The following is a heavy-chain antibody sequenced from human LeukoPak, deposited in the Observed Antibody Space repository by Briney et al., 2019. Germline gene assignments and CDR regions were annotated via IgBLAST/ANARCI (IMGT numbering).Heavy chain of an antibody. J-gene: IGHJ6*03. CDR3: ARVTTLAARPEDYYYYYYMDV. CDR2: IIPIFGTA. D-gene: IGHD6-6*01. Sequence: VASVKVSCKASGGTFSSYAISWVRRAPGQGLEWMGGIIPIFGTANYAQKFQGRVTITTDESTSTAYMELSSLRSEDTAVYYCARVTTLAARPEDYYYYYYMDVWGKGTTVTVSS. CDR1: GGTFSSYA. V-gene: IGHV1-69*05.